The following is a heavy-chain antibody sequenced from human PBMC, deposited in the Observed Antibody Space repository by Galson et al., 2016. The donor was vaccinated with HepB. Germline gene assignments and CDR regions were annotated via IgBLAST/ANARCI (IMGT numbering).Heavy chain of an antibody. Sequence: SLRLSCAASEFTFSSYSMNWVRQAPGKGLEWVANIRGRTSDRFYADSVRGRFTISRDNAKKSLYLQVNSLRDEDTAVYYCARDTTRDGYYMDGAFDMWGQGTMVIVSS. CDR3: ARDTTRDGYYMDGAFDM. CDR1: EFTFSSYS. V-gene: IGHV3-21*05. CDR2: IRGRTSDR. D-gene: IGHD5-24*01. J-gene: IGHJ3*02.